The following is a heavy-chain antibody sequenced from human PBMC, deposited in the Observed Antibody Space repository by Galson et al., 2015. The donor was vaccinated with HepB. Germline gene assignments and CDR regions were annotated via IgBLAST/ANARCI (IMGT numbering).Heavy chain of an antibody. D-gene: IGHD3-3*01. Sequence: SLRLSCAAFGFIFSDYAMSWVRQVPGKGLEWVSGISGRGSGSYVADSVKGRFTISRDNSKNTLFLQMNSLRAEDTAVYFCTKYILRFFDYGMDVWSQGTSVTVSS. CDR1: GFIFSDYA. CDR2: ISGRGSGS. CDR3: TKYILRFFDYGMDV. J-gene: IGHJ6*02. V-gene: IGHV3-23*01.